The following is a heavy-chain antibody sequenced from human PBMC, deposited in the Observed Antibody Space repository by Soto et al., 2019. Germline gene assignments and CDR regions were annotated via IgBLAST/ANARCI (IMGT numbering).Heavy chain of an antibody. D-gene: IGHD3-22*01. CDR1: GFTFSSYS. CDR2: ISSSSSTI. CDR3: ARDGKYYYDSSGYYPLGY. V-gene: IGHV3-48*02. J-gene: IGHJ4*02. Sequence: GGSLRLSCAASGFTFSSYSMNWVRQAPGKGLEWVSYISSSSSTIYYGDSVKGRFTISRDNAKNSLYLQMNSLRDEDTAVYYCARDGKYYYDSSGYYPLGYWGQGTLVTVSS.